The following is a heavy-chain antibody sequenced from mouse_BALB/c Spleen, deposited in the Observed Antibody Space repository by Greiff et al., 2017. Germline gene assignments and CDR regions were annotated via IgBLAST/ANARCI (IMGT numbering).Heavy chain of an antibody. J-gene: IGHJ4*01. CDR3: ARVLYEAMDY. V-gene: IGHV3-6*02. CDR2: ISYDGSN. Sequence: ESGPGLVKPSQSLSLTCSVTGYSITSGYYWNWIRQFPGNKLEWMGYISYDGSNNYNPSLKNRISITRDTSKNQFFLKLNSVTTEDTATYYCARVLYEAMDYWGQGTSVTVAS. D-gene: IGHD1-1*01. CDR1: GYSITSGYY.